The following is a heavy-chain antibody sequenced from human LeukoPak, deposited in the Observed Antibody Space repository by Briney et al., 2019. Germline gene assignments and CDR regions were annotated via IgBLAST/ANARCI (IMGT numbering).Heavy chain of an antibody. CDR1: GGSISSYY. D-gene: IGHD4-23*01. CDR3: ARGGGYGGPLDY. CDR2: IYYSGST. V-gene: IGHV4-59*01. Sequence: SETLSLTCTVYGGSISSYYWSWIRQPPGKGLEWIGYIYYSGSTNYNPSLKSRVTISVDTSKNQFSLKLSSVTAADTAVYYCARGGGYGGPLDYWGQGTLVTVSS. J-gene: IGHJ4*02.